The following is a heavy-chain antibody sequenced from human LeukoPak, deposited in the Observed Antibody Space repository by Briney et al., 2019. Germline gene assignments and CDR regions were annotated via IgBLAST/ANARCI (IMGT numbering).Heavy chain of an antibody. D-gene: IGHD2/OR15-2a*01. CDR2: IYYSGST. V-gene: IGHV4-59*01. Sequence: SETLSHTCSVSGASISGYYWSWIRQPPGKGLEWFGHIYYSGSTTYNPSLKSRVTISVDTSKNQFSLKLSSVTAADTAVYYCARCLSRCNNGFDIWGQGTMVTVSS. CDR1: GASISGYY. J-gene: IGHJ3*02. CDR3: ARCLSRCNNGFDI.